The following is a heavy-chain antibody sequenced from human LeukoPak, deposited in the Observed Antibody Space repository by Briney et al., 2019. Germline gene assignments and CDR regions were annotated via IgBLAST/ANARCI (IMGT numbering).Heavy chain of an antibody. J-gene: IGHJ5*02. CDR1: GYTFTSYG. V-gene: IGHV1-18*01. D-gene: IGHD2-2*01. Sequence: ASVKVSCKASGYTFTSYGISWVRQAPRQGLEWMGWISAYNGNTNYAQKLQGRVTMTTDTSTSTAYMELRSLRSDDTAVYYCARLTRYCSSTSCRNWFDPWGQGTLVTVSS. CDR2: ISAYNGNT. CDR3: ARLTRYCSSTSCRNWFDP.